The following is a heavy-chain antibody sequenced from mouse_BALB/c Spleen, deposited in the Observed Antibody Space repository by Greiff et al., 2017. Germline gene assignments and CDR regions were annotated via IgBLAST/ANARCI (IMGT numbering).Heavy chain of an antibody. D-gene: IGHD2-10*01. CDR3: ARRAYYGNYFAY. Sequence: VQLQQSGAELAKPGASVKMSCKASGYTFTSYWMHWVKQRPGQGLEWIGYINPSTGYTEYNQKFKDKATLTADKSSSTAYMQLSSLTSEDSAVYYCARRAYYGNYFAYWGQGTLVTVSA. V-gene: IGHV1-7*01. CDR2: INPSTGYT. J-gene: IGHJ3*01. CDR1: GYTFTSYW.